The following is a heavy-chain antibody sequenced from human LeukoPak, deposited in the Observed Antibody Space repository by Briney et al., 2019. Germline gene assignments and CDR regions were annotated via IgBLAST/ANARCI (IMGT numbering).Heavy chain of an antibody. V-gene: IGHV4-59*08. CDR2: IYYSGGT. CDR1: GGSISNYF. D-gene: IGHD2-15*01. Sequence: PSETLSLTCTVSGGSISNYFCTWIRQPPGKGLEYIGYIYYSGGTTNYNPSLESRVTISVDTSKNQFSLKLSSVTAADTAVYYCARQSWSRGDFDYWGQGTLVTVSS. CDR3: ARQSWSRGDFDY. J-gene: IGHJ4*02.